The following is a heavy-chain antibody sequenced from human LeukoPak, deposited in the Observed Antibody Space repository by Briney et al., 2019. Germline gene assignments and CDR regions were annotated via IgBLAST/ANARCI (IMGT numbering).Heavy chain of an antibody. D-gene: IGHD2-21*01. V-gene: IGHV3-23*01. J-gene: IGHJ4*02. CDR3: ANLNLIPGEDYFDY. CDR1: GFTFSSHA. Sequence: GSLRLSCAASGFTFSSHAMSWVRPAPGKGLEWVSSIVGTGVSRDYADSVKGRFTVSRDNSKNTLYLQMNSLRAEDTAVYYCANLNLIPGEDYFDYWGQGTLVSVSS. CDR2: IVGTGVSR.